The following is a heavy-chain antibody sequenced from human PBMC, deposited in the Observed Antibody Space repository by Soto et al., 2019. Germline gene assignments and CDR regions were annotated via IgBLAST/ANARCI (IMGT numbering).Heavy chain of an antibody. CDR2: ISSSSSTI. Sequence: EVQLVESGGGLVQPGGSLRLSCAASGFTFSSYSMNWVRQAPGKGLEWVSYISSSSSTIYYADSVKGRFTISRDNAKNSMYLQMNSLRDEDTAVYYCASEYDYGDLTDYYYGMDVWGQGTTVTVSS. J-gene: IGHJ6*02. CDR1: GFTFSSYS. D-gene: IGHD4-17*01. V-gene: IGHV3-48*02. CDR3: ASEYDYGDLTDYYYGMDV.